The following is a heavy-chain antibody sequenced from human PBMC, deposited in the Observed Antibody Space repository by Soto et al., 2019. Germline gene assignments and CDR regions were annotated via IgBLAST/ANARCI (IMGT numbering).Heavy chain of an antibody. CDR3: AREFGYYFDY. CDR2: IYHGGNS. D-gene: IGHD3-10*01. J-gene: IGHJ4*02. CDR1: GGSISSGGYS. V-gene: IGHV4-30-2*01. Sequence: SETLSLTCAVSGGSISSGGYSWSWIRQPPGRGLEWIGYIYHGGNSYYNPSLKSRVTISIDSSQNQFSLKLSSVTAADTAVYYCAREFGYYFDYWGQGTLVSVSS.